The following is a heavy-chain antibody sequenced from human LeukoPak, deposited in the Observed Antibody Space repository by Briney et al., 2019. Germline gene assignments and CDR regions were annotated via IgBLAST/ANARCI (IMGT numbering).Heavy chain of an antibody. CDR1: GYTFTSYA. CDR3: ASRPYYYDSSGYFDY. Sequence: ASVKVSCKASGYTFTSYAMNWVRQAPGQGLEWMGWINTNTGNPTYAQGFTGRFVFSLDTSVSTAYLRISSLKAEDTAVYYCASRPYYYDSSGYFDYWGQGTLVTVSS. D-gene: IGHD3-22*01. CDR2: INTNTGNP. V-gene: IGHV7-4-1*02. J-gene: IGHJ4*02.